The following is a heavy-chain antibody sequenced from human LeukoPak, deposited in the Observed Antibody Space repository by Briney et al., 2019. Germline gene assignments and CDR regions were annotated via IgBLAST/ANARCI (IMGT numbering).Heavy chain of an antibody. J-gene: IGHJ3*02. CDR1: GYTFTGYY. Sequence: ASVKVSCKASGYTFTGYYIHWVRQAPGQGLEWMGWINPNSGGTNYAQKFQGRVTMTRDTSISTAYMELSRLRSDDTAVYYCARGTYYYDSSGKVLDAFDIWGRGTMVSVSS. D-gene: IGHD3-22*01. V-gene: IGHV1-2*02. CDR2: INPNSGGT. CDR3: ARGTYYYDSSGKVLDAFDI.